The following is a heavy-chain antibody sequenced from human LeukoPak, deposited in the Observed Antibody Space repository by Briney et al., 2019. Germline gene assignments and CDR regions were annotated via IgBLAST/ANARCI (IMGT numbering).Heavy chain of an antibody. Sequence: PSETLSLTCTVSGGSISSSSYYWGWIRQPPGKGLEWIGNIYYSGSTYYNPSLKSRVTISVDTSKNQFSLKLSPVTAADTAVYYCARLSPNIVVVPPAPGYVDYWGQGTLVTVSS. CDR1: GGSISSSSYY. J-gene: IGHJ4*02. D-gene: IGHD2-2*01. CDR3: ARLSPNIVVVPPAPGYVDY. V-gene: IGHV4-39*01. CDR2: IYYSGST.